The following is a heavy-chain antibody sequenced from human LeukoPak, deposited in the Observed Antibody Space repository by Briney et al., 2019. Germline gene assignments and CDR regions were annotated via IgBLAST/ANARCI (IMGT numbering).Heavy chain of an antibody. CDR2: ISSSSSYI. CDR3: ARVPKLTPVESVVWDY. V-gene: IGHV3-21*01. J-gene: IGHJ4*02. Sequence: KPGGSLRLSCAASGFIFSSYSMNWVRQAPGKGLEWVSSISSSSSYIYYADSVKGRFTISRDNAKNSLYLQMNSLRAEDTAVYYCARVPKLTPVESVVWDYWGQGTLVTVSS. CDR1: GFIFSSYS. D-gene: IGHD2-15*01.